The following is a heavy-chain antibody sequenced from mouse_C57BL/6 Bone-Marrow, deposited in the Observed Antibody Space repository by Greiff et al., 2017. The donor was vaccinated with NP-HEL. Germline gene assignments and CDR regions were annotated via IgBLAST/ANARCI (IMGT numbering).Heavy chain of an antibody. CDR3: ARPPYYYGSSEAWFAY. Sequence: VQLQESGAELARPGASVKLSCKASGYTFTSYGISWVKQRTGQGLEWIGEIYPRSGNTYYTEKFKGRATLTADKSSSTVYVELRRLTSEDSAVYFCARPPYYYGSSEAWFAYWGQGTLVTVSA. V-gene: IGHV1-81*01. D-gene: IGHD1-1*01. CDR1: GYTFTSYG. CDR2: IYPRSGNT. J-gene: IGHJ3*01.